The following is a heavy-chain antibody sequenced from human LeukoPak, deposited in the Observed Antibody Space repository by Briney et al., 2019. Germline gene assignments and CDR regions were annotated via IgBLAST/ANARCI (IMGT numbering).Heavy chain of an antibody. CDR2: IKEDGSDK. Sequence: GGSLRLSCVASVSSGLTRWMNWVRQAPGKGLEWVAIIKEDGSDKYYVDSVKGRFTISRDNAKNPVYLQMNSLRVEDTAVYYCASAAGWEFGYWGQGTLVTVSS. V-gene: IGHV3-7*01. D-gene: IGHD1-26*01. CDR3: ASAAGWEFGY. J-gene: IGHJ4*02. CDR1: VSSGLTRW.